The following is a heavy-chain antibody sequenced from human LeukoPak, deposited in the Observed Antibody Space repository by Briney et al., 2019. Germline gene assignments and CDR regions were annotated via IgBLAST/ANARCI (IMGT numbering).Heavy chain of an antibody. CDR3: ARDRGTWNDDGFDY. D-gene: IGHD1-1*01. Sequence: ASETLSLTCTVSGASISTTGYYWSWIRQPAGKGLEWIGRIYTSGSTNYTPSLKSRVTISLDTSKNQFSLQLSSVTAADTAVYYCARDRGTWNDDGFDYWGQGTLVTVSS. CDR2: IYTSGST. CDR1: GASISTTGYY. V-gene: IGHV4-61*02. J-gene: IGHJ4*02.